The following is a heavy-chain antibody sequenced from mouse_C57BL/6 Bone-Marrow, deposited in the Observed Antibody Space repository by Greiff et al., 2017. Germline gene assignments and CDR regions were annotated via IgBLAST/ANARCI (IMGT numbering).Heavy chain of an antibody. D-gene: IGHD2-4*01. CDR2: IDPENGDT. CDR3: TTVDYYYFDY. J-gene: IGHJ2*01. Sequence: VQLKESGAELVRPGASVKLSCTASGFNIKDDYMHWVKQRPEPGLEWIGWIDPENGDTEYASKFQGKATITADPSSNTAYLQLSSLTSEDTAVYYCTTVDYYYFDYWGQGTTLTVSS. CDR1: GFNIKDDY. V-gene: IGHV14-4*01.